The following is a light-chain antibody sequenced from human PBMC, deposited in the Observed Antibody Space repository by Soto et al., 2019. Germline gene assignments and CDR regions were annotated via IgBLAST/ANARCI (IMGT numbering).Light chain of an antibody. J-gene: IGLJ1*01. Sequence: SALPQPASVSVSPGQSITISCTGTSSDVGGYNYVSWYQQHPGKAPKLMIYDVSNRPSGVSNRFSGSKSGNTASLTISGLQAEDEADYYCSSYTSSSTLEGYVFGTGTKVTVL. CDR1: SSDVGGYNY. V-gene: IGLV2-14*01. CDR3: SSYTSSSTLEGYV. CDR2: DVS.